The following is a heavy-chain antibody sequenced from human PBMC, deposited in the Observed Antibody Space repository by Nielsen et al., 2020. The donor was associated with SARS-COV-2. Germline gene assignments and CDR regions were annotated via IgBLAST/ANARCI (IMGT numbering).Heavy chain of an antibody. Sequence: GGSLRLSCEASGFIFSDFYLSWIRQAPGKGLEWVTHMSRSSARTKSADSVKGRFTISRDNAKNSLYLQMNSLRAEDTALYYCAKDTGTVTTGYWGQGTLVTVSS. V-gene: IGHV3-11*05. CDR2: MSRSSART. D-gene: IGHD4-17*01. J-gene: IGHJ4*02. CDR3: AKDTGTVTTGY. CDR1: GFIFSDFY.